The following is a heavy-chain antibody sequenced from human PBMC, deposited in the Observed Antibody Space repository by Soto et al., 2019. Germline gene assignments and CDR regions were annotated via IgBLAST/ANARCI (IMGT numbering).Heavy chain of an antibody. V-gene: IGHV4-59*01. Sequence: SETLSLTCSVSGGSISSYYWSWIRQPPGKGLEWIGYIYYSGSTNYNSSLKSRVTISEDTSKNQFSLKLSSVTAADTAVYYCARDGSLNGFDYWAQGTLVPVSS. D-gene: IGHD2-8*01. J-gene: IGHJ4*02. CDR3: ARDGSLNGFDY. CDR2: IYYSGST. CDR1: GGSISSYY.